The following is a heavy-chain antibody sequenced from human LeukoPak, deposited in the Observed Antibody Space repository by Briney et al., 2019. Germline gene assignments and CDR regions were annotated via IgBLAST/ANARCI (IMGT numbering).Heavy chain of an antibody. J-gene: IGHJ4*02. CDR2: IYSGGST. Sequence: PGGSLSLSCAACGFTVRSNYMSWVRQAPAKGLEWVSVIYSGGSTYYEDSVKGRFTISRDNSKNTLYLQMNSLRAEDTAVYYCARVGWELLPNYWGQGTLVTVS. D-gene: IGHD1-26*01. V-gene: IGHV3-53*01. CDR1: GFTVRSNY. CDR3: ARVGWELLPNY.